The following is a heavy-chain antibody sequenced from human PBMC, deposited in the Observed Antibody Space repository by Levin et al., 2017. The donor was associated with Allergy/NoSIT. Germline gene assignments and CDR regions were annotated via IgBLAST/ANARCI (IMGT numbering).Heavy chain of an antibody. Sequence: PSETLSLTCTVSGGSISSYYWSWIRQPPGKGLEWIGYIYYSGSTNYNPSLKSRVTISVDTSKNQFSLKLSSVTAADTAVYYCARLYSNYYYYYGMDVWGQGTTVTVSS. D-gene: IGHD4-11*01. CDR1: GGSISSYY. J-gene: IGHJ6*02. CDR2: IYYSGST. V-gene: IGHV4-59*01. CDR3: ARLYSNYYYYYGMDV.